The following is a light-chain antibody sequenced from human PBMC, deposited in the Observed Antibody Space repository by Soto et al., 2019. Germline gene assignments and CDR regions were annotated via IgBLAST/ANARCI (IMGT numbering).Light chain of an antibody. CDR2: DAS. V-gene: IGKV3-11*01. J-gene: IGKJ5*01. Sequence: EVMLTQSPATLSLSPGERATLSCRASQSISIYLAWYQQKPGQTPRLLIYDASNRATGTPARFSGSGSGTDFTLTISSLEPEDFAVYYCQQRKYWPPITFGQGTRLEI. CDR1: QSISIY. CDR3: QQRKYWPPIT.